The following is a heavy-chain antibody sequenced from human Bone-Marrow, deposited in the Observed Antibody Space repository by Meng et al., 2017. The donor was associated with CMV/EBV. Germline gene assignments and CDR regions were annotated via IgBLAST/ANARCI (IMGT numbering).Heavy chain of an antibody. J-gene: IGHJ4*02. CDR3: ARRDLEPGTAPYFDY. V-gene: IGHV3-74*01. CDR1: GFTFNNYW. D-gene: IGHD1-1*01. Sequence: GESLKLSCAASGFTFNNYWMHWVRQVPGKGLVWVSRIDIDGSSTTYADSVKGRFTVSRDNAKNTLSLQMNSLRAEDTAVYYCARRDLEPGTAPYFDYWGQGTLVTVSS. CDR2: IDIDGSST.